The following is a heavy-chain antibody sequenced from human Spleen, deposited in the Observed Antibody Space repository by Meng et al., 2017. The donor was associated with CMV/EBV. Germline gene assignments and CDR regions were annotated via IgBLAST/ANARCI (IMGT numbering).Heavy chain of an antibody. D-gene: IGHD3-3*01. V-gene: IGHV4-30-4*08. Sequence: YWSWIRQPPGKGLEWIGYIYYSGSTYYNPSLKSRVTISVDTSKNQFSLKLSPVTAADTAVYYCARGAAINTWYYDFWSGYYPHYFDYWGQGTLVTVSS. CDR2: IYYSGST. J-gene: IGHJ4*02. CDR3: ARGAAINTWYYDFWSGYYPHYFDY. CDR1: Y.